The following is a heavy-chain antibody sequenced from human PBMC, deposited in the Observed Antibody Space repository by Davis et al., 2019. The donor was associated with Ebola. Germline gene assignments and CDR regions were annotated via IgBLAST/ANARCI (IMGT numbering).Heavy chain of an antibody. J-gene: IGHJ4*02. CDR2: IVPVFGTA. D-gene: IGHD4-23*01. CDR3: ARDRENAYVGNSGPFQY. V-gene: IGHV1-69*06. CDR1: GATFSTYA. Sequence: AASVKVSCKASGATFSTYAISWVRQAPGQGPEWMGGIVPVFGTANYAQKFQGRVTISADISTSTVYMELSSLTSEDTAIYYCARDRENAYVGNSGPFQYWGQGTLVTVSS.